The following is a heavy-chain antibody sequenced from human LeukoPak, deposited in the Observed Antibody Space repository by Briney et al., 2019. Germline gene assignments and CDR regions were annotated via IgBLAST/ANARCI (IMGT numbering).Heavy chain of an antibody. CDR1: GGSISSSSYY. V-gene: IGHV4-39*01. CDR3: ARFPLDRRYYYGMDV. D-gene: IGHD1-1*01. Sequence: PSETLSLTCTVSGGSISSSSYYWGWIRQPPGKGLEWIGSIYYSGSTYYNPSLKSRVTISVDTSKNQFSLKLSSVTAADTAVYYCARFPLDRRYYYGMDVWGQGTTVTVSS. J-gene: IGHJ6*02. CDR2: IYYSGST.